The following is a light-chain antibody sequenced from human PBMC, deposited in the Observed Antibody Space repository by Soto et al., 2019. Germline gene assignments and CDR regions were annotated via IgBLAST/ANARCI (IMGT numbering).Light chain of an antibody. Sequence: DIQITQSPSSLSSSVGDRVAITCRAGQGISSYLAWYQQRPGKAPNLLIYSASSLQTGVTSRFSGSGSGTDFTLTISNLQPEDVATYYCQQSYNGPFTFGHGTQVDIK. V-gene: IGKV1-39*01. CDR2: SAS. CDR3: QQSYNGPFT. CDR1: QGISSY. J-gene: IGKJ3*01.